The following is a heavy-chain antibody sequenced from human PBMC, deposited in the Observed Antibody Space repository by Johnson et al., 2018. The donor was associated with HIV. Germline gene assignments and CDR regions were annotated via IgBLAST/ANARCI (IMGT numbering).Heavy chain of an antibody. Sequence: VQLVESGGGLVQPGGSLRLSCAASGFTFSSYAMSWVRQAPGKGLEWVSAISGSGGSTYYADSVKGRFTISSDNSKNTLYLQMNSLRAEDTAVYYCAKSPGKDDGGNSGAFHIWGQGTMVTVSS. CDR3: AKSPGKDDGGNSGAFHI. CDR1: GFTFSSYA. V-gene: IGHV3-23*04. CDR2: ISGSGGST. J-gene: IGHJ3*02. D-gene: IGHD4-23*01.